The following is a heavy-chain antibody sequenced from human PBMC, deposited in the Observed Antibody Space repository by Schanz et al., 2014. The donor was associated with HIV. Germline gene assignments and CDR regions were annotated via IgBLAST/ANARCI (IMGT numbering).Heavy chain of an antibody. D-gene: IGHD4-17*01. CDR2: IGSGGGYK. CDR1: GFSFDTFG. Sequence: EVQLVESGGGLVKPGGSLRLSCAGSGFSFDTFGIHWVRQAPGKGLEWVSSIGSGGGYKYYADSVNGRFTISRDNAKNSLHLQMSRLGAEDTAVYYCARDLHDYGDARTDYWGQGILVTVS. V-gene: IGHV3-21*02. CDR3: ARDLHDYGDARTDY. J-gene: IGHJ4*02.